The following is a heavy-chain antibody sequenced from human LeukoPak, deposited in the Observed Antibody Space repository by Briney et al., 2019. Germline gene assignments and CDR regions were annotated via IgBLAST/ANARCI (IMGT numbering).Heavy chain of an antibody. CDR3: ASYDILTGYYVKTYYYYYYMDV. Sequence: GGSLRLSCAASGFTFSSYAMSWVRQAPGKGLEWVSAISGSGGSTYYADSVKGRFTISRDNSKNTLYLQMNSLRAEDTAVYYCASYDILTGYYVKTYYYYYYMDVWGKGTTVTVSS. CDR2: ISGSGGST. J-gene: IGHJ6*03. V-gene: IGHV3-23*01. CDR1: GFTFSSYA. D-gene: IGHD3-9*01.